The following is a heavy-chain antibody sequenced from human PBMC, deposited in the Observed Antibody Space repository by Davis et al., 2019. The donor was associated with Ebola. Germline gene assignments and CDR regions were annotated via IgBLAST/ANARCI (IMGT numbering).Heavy chain of an antibody. V-gene: IGHV1-8*02. CDR1: GYTFTSYG. CDR2: MNPNSGNT. Sequence: ASVKVSCKASGYTFTSYGISWVRQAPGQGLEWMGWMNPNSGNTGYAQKSQGRVTMTRNTSISTAYIELSSLRSEDKAVYYCARGRHSSSWYRGWYYYYGMDVWGQGTTVTVSS. D-gene: IGHD6-13*01. CDR3: ARGRHSSSWYRGWYYYYGMDV. J-gene: IGHJ6*02.